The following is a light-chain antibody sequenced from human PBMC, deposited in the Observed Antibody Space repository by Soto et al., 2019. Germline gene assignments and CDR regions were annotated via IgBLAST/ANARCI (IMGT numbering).Light chain of an antibody. Sequence: QSALTQPASVSGSPGQSITISCTGTSSDVGGYIYVSWYQQHPGKAPKLMIYEVSNRPSGVSNRFSGSKSGNTASLTISGIPAADAADYYCSSYTRSNTLYVFGTGTKSPS. CDR1: SSDVGGYIY. J-gene: IGLJ1*01. V-gene: IGLV2-14*01. CDR2: EVS. CDR3: SSYTRSNTLYV.